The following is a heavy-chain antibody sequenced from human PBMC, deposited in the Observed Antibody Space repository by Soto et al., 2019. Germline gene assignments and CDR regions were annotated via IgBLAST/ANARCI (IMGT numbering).Heavy chain of an antibody. V-gene: IGHV4-39*01. CDR2: IYYSGST. CDR1: GGSISSSRYY. Sequence: PSETLSLTCTVSGGSISSSRYYWGWIRQPPGKGLEWIGSIYYSGSTYYNPSLKSRVTISVDTSKNQFSLKLSSVTAADTAVYYCARLRFGGVIVIFAYVGKGTLVTVSS. CDR3: ARLRFGGVIVIFAY. D-gene: IGHD3-16*02. J-gene: IGHJ4*02.